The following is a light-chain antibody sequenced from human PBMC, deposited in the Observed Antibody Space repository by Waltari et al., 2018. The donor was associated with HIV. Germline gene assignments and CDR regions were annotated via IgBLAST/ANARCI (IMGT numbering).Light chain of an antibody. CDR2: STN. V-gene: IGLV8-61*01. CDR3: VLYMGSGIPVV. CDR1: HGPVSTSYY. J-gene: IGLJ2*01. Sequence: QTVVTQEPSFSVSPGGTVTLTCGLSHGPVSTSYYPSWYQQTPGQAPRTLIYSTNTRSSGVPDRFSGSILGNKAALTITGAQADDESDYYCVLYMGSGIPVVFGGGTKLTVL.